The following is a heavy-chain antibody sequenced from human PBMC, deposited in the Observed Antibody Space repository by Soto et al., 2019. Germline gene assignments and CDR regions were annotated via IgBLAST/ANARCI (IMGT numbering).Heavy chain of an antibody. J-gene: IGHJ3*02. Sequence: SETLSLTCAVYGGSFSGYYWSWIRQPPGKGLEWIGEINHSGSTNYNPSLKSRVTISVDTSKNQFSLKLSSVTAADTAVYYCASENDAFDIWGQGQWSPSPQ. CDR1: GGSFSGYY. CDR3: ASENDAFDI. CDR2: INHSGST. V-gene: IGHV4-34*01.